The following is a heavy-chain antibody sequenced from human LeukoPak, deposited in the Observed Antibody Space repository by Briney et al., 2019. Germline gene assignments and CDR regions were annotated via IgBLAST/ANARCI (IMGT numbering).Heavy chain of an antibody. D-gene: IGHD3-3*01. CDR1: GFTFSSYG. Sequence: GRSLRLSCAVSGFTFSSYGMHWVRQAPGKGLEWMAVISYDGTNKYYADSVKGRFTISRDNSKNTLYLQMNSLRAEDTAVYYCAKDLNYDFWGGLGNWGQGTLVTVSS. CDR2: ISYDGTNK. V-gene: IGHV3-30*18. CDR3: AKDLNYDFWGGLGN. J-gene: IGHJ4*02.